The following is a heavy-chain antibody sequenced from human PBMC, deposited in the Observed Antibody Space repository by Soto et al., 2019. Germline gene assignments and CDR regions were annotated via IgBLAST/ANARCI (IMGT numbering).Heavy chain of an antibody. D-gene: IGHD6-19*01. V-gene: IGHV3-33*01. CDR2: IWYDGSNK. CDR3: ARDRGSSGWYFVY. Sequence: GGSLRLSCAASGFTFSSYGMHWVRQAPGKGLEWVAVIWYDGSNKYYADSVKGRFTISRDNSKNTLYLQMNSLRAEDTAVYYCARDRGSSGWYFVYWGQGTLVTVSS. CDR1: GFTFSSYG. J-gene: IGHJ4*02.